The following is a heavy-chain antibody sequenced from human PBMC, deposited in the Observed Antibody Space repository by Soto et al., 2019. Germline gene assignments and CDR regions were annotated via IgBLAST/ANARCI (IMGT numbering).Heavy chain of an antibody. CDR1: GFTFSDYY. CDR3: ERDSGYGHPLSYNWFDP. D-gene: IGHD5-12*01. CDR2: ISSSGSTI. Sequence: TGGSLRLSCAASGFTFSDYYMSWIRQAPGKGPEWVSYISSSGSTIYYADSVKGRFTISRDNAKNSLFLQMNSLRSDDTAVYYCERDSGYGHPLSYNWFDPWGQGTLVTVSS. J-gene: IGHJ5*02. V-gene: IGHV3-11*01.